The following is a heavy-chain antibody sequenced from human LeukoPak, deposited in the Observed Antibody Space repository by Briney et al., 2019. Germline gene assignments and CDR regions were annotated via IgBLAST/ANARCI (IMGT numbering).Heavy chain of an antibody. CDR1: GGSISSDNW. CDR3: ARDRYCSSTSCYGAYNWFDP. D-gene: IGHD2-2*01. V-gene: IGHV4-4*02. Sequence: SETLSLTCAVSGGSISSDNWWSWIRQPPGKGLEWIGDVLRSGSTNYNPSLKSRVTMSIDTSKNQFSLKLSSVTAADTAVYYCARDRYCSSTSCYGAYNWFDPWGQGTLVTVSS. CDR2: VLRSGST. J-gene: IGHJ5*02.